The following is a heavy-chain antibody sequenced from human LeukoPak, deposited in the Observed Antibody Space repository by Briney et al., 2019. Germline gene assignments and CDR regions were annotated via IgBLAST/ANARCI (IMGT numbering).Heavy chain of an antibody. V-gene: IGHV4-59*08. CDR2: IYYSGST. D-gene: IGHD1-26*01. J-gene: IGHJ2*01. CDR1: VGSFSGYY. CDR3: ARRIVGADGWYFDL. Sequence: PSETLSLTCAVYVGSFSGYYWSWIRQPPGKGLEWIGYIYYSGSTNYNPSLKSRVTISVDTSKNQFSLKLSSVTAADTAVYYCARRIVGADGWYFDLWGRGTLVTVSS.